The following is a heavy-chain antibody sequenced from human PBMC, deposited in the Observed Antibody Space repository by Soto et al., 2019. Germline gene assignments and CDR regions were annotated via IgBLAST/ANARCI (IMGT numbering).Heavy chain of an antibody. CDR2: VNRGGRT. CDR1: GAAFSDYT. V-gene: IGHV4-34*01. Sequence: QVQLQQWGAGLVKPSATLSLTCGLSGAAFSDYTWSWVRQAPGGGLHLIGEVNRGGRTKYSPSLERRLTISVDPSRNQVSLELRAVTAADTAIYYGARLKEDNVWGTYRYLDLWGQGTLVTVSS. D-gene: IGHD3-16*02. J-gene: IGHJ5*02. CDR3: ARLKEDNVWGTYRYLDL.